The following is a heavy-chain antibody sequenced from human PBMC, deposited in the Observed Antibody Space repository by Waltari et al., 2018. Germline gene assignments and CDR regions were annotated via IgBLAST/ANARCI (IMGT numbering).Heavy chain of an antibody. CDR1: GGTFSSYT. J-gene: IGHJ6*02. D-gene: IGHD1-26*01. CDR2: IIPILGIA. Sequence: QVQLVQSGAEVKKPGSSVKVSCKASGGTFSSYTISWVRPAPGQGLEWMGRIIPILGIANYAQKFQGRVTITADKSTSTAYMELSSLRSEDTAVYYCAIGEWVATDYYYGMDVWGQGTTVTVSS. V-gene: IGHV1-69*02. CDR3: AIGEWVATDYYYGMDV.